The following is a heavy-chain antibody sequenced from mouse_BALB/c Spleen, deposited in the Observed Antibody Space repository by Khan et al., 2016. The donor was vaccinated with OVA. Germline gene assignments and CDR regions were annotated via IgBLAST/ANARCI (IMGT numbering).Heavy chain of an antibody. CDR3: DRQPYYHDNNMDY. CDR1: GFSLTNYG. V-gene: IGHV2-6-1*01. J-gene: IGHJ4*01. Sequence: QVQLKESGPGLVAPSQSLSITCTISGFSLTNYGVHWVRQPPGKGLEWLVVIWSDGSTTYNSALKSRLTISKDNSESQVFLKMNSLQTDDTAMYFCDRQPYYHDNNMDYWGQGTSVTVSS. D-gene: IGHD2-10*01. CDR2: IWSDGST.